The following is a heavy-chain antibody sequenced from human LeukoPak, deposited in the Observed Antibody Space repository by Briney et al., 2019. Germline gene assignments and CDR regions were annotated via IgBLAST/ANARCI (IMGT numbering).Heavy chain of an antibody. J-gene: IGHJ6*02. Sequence: GGSLTLSCAASGFTFSDYYMSWIRQAPGKGLEWVSYISSSGSTIYYADSVKGRFTISRGNAKNSLYLQMNSLRAEDTAVYYCARVSSGWYVISTPKKNYYYYGMDVWGQGTTVTVSS. CDR3: ARVSSGWYVISTPKKNYYYYGMDV. CDR1: GFTFSDYY. CDR2: ISSSGSTI. V-gene: IGHV3-11*01. D-gene: IGHD6-19*01.